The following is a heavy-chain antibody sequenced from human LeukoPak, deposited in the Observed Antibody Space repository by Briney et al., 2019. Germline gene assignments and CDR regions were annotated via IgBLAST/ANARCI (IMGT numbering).Heavy chain of an antibody. Sequence: GGSLRLSCAASGFTVTNNYMSWVRQAPGKGLEWVSVIYSGGSTSYADSVKGRFTISRDNSKNTLYLQMNSLRAEDTAVYHCARVLQLAPSYIDYWGQGTLVTVSS. CDR3: ARVLQLAPSYIDY. J-gene: IGHJ4*02. CDR1: GFTVTNNY. D-gene: IGHD6-13*01. CDR2: IYSGGST. V-gene: IGHV3-53*01.